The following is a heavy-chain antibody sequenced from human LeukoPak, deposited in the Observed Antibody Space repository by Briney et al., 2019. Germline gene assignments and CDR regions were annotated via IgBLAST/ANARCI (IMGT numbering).Heavy chain of an antibody. CDR3: ARTLYDSSGYYPLYYFDY. Sequence: ASVKVSCKASGYTFTGYYMHWVRQAPGQGLEWMGWINPNSGGTNYAQKLQGRVTMTTDTSTSTAYMELRSLRSDDTAVYYCARTLYDSSGYYPLYYFDYWGQGTLVTVSS. J-gene: IGHJ4*02. D-gene: IGHD3-22*01. CDR1: GYTFTGYY. CDR2: INPNSGGT. V-gene: IGHV1-2*02.